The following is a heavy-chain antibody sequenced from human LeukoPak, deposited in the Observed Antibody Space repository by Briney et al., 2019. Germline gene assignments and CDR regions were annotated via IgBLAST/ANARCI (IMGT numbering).Heavy chain of an antibody. CDR2: ISGSGGST. V-gene: IGHV3-23*01. CDR3: AAPSLWFGEYKH. CDR1: GFTFSSYA. Sequence: PGGSLRLSCAASGFTFSSYAMSWVRQAPGRGLEWVSAISGSGGSTYYADSVKGRFTISRDSSKNTLYLQMNSLRAEDTAVYYCAAPSLWFGEYKHWGQGTLVTVSS. J-gene: IGHJ4*02. D-gene: IGHD3-10*01.